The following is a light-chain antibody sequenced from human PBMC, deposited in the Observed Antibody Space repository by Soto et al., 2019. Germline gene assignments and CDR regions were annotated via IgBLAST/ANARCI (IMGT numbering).Light chain of an antibody. J-gene: IGKJ1*01. Sequence: DIVMTQSPLSLPVTPGEPAPISCRSSQSLLHSNGFSYLDWYLQKPGQSPQVLIYLGSTRASGVPDRFSGSGSGTDFTLKISRVEAEDVGVYYCMQALQTPKTFGQGTKVEIK. CDR1: QSLLHSNGFSY. CDR3: MQALQTPKT. V-gene: IGKV2-28*01. CDR2: LGS.